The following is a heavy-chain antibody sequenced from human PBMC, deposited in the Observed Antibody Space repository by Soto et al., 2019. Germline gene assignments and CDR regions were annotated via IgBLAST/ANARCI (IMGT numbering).Heavy chain of an antibody. CDR2: IFYLGSS. Sequence: SETLSLTCTVSGDSIISSDFYWGLVRQPPGKGLEWIGSIFYLGSSYYDPSLKSRVTMSVDTSKNQFSLRLRSVTAADTALYFSGRNCLALRKNNWVDPWGQGIMVTVSS. J-gene: IGHJ5*02. CDR1: GDSIISSDFY. D-gene: IGHD2-21*02. CDR3: GRNCLALRKNNWVDP. V-gene: IGHV4-39*01.